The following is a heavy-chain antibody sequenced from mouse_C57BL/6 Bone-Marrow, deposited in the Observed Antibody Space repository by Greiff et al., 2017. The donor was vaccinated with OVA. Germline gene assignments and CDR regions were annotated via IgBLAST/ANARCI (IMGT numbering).Heavy chain of an antibody. V-gene: IGHV1-81*01. Sequence: QVQLQQSGAELARPGASVKLSCKASGYTFTSYGISWVKQRTGQGLEWIGEIYPRSGNTYYNEKFKGKATLTADKSSSTAYMELRSLTSEDSAVYFCARGDYYGSSWTAWFAYWGQGTLVTVSA. CDR1: GYTFTSYG. CDR3: ARGDYYGSSWTAWFAY. CDR2: IYPRSGNT. D-gene: IGHD1-1*01. J-gene: IGHJ3*01.